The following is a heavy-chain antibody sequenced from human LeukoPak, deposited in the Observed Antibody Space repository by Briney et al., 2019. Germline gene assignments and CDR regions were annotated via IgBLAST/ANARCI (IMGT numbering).Heavy chain of an antibody. V-gene: IGHV1-69*13. Sequence: ASVKVSCKASGGTFSSYAISWVRQAPGQGLEWMGGIIPIFGTANYAQKFQGRVTITADESTSTAYMELSSLRSEDTAVYYCTRESGSYHGNDYWGQGTLVTVSS. CDR2: IIPIFGTA. CDR3: TRESGSYHGNDY. CDR1: GGTFSSYA. D-gene: IGHD1-26*01. J-gene: IGHJ4*02.